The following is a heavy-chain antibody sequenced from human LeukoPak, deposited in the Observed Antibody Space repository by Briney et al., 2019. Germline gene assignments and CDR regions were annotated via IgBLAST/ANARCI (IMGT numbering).Heavy chain of an antibody. Sequence: GGSLRLSCAASGFSFSSYTMNWVRQTPGKGLEGVSGIGGSGDNTYYANSVKGRFTIPRDNSKNTLYLQMNSLRAEDTAVYYCAKSRDSSSWSIDYWGQGTLVTVSS. J-gene: IGHJ4*02. CDR1: GFSFSSYT. V-gene: IGHV3-23*01. D-gene: IGHD6-13*01. CDR2: IGGSGDNT. CDR3: AKSRDSSSWSIDY.